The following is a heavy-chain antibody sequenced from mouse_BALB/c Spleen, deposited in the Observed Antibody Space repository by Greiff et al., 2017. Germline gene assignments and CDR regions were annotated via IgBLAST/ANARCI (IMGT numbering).Heavy chain of an antibody. Sequence: DVQLVESGGGLVKPGGSLKLSCAASGFTFSSYAMSWVRQTPEKRLAGVASISSGGSTYYPDSVKGRFTISRDNARNILYLQMSSLRSEDTAMYYCASPYGNYLYYYAMDYWGQGTAVTVAA. V-gene: IGHV5-6-5*01. CDR2: ISSGGST. D-gene: IGHD2-1*01. J-gene: IGHJ4*01. CDR3: ASPYGNYLYYYAMDY. CDR1: GFTFSSYA.